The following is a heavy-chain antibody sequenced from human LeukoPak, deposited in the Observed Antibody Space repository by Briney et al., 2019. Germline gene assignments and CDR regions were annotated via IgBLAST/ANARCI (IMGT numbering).Heavy chain of an antibody. CDR2: IKSKTDGGTT. V-gene: IGHV3-15*01. D-gene: IGHD6-19*01. J-gene: IGHJ4*02. CDR1: GFTFSNAW. CDR3: TTENGYSSGWYEFSPDY. Sequence: GRSLRLSCAASGFTFSNAWMSWVRQAAGKGLEWVGRIKSKTDGGTTDYAAPVKGRFTISRDDSKNTLYLQMNSLKTEDTAVYYCTTENGYSSGWYEFSPDYWGQGTLVTVSS.